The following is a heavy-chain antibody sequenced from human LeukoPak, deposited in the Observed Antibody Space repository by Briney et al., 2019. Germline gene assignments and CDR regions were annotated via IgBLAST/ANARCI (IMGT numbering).Heavy chain of an antibody. D-gene: IGHD4-17*01. CDR2: INHSGST. CDR1: GGSFSGYY. Sequence: SETLSLTCAVYGGSFSGYYWSWIRQPPGKGLEWIGEINHSGSTNYNPSLKSRVTISVDTSKNQFSLKLSSVTAADTAVYYCASNGDNDYWGLGTLVTVSS. CDR3: ASNGDNDY. J-gene: IGHJ4*02. V-gene: IGHV4-34*01.